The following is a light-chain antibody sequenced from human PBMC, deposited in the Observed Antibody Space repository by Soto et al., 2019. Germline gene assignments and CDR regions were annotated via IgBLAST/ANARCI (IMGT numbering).Light chain of an antibody. Sequence: IQINKSPAALSAYVGDRVTITCRASQVIGNYLAWYQQKPGKVPKLLIYGAYTLQSGVPSRFSGSGSGTDFTLTIICRLPKHVALYYCPMDTSGSITLGQGTRLENK. J-gene: IGKJ5*01. CDR2: GAY. CDR3: PMDTSGSIT. CDR1: QVIGNY. V-gene: IGKV1-27*01.